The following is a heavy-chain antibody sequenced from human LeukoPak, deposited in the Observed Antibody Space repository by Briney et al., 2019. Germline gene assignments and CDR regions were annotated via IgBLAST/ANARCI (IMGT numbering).Heavy chain of an antibody. CDR2: IYPGDSDT. CDR1: GYSFTSYW. J-gene: IGHJ3*02. Sequence: MRGESLKISCKGSGYSFTSYWIGWVRQMPGKGLEWMGIIYPGDSDTRYSPSFQGQVTISADKSISTAYLQWSSLKASDTAIYYCARPVFSGYGDGYNGGDIWGQGTMVTVSS. CDR3: ARPVFSGYGDGYNGGDI. D-gene: IGHD5-24*01. V-gene: IGHV5-51*01.